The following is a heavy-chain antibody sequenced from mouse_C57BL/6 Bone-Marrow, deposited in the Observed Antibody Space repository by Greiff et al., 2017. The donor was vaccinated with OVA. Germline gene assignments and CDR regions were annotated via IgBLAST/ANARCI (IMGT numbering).Heavy chain of an antibody. D-gene: IGHD1-1*01. CDR2: ISSGGSYT. CDR3: ARRYYYGSLYYFDY. Sequence: EVQLVESGGDLVKPGGSLKLSCAASGFTFSSYGMSWVRQTPDKRLEWVATISSGGSYTYYPDSVQGRFTISRDNAKNTLYLQMSSLKSEDTAMYYCARRYYYGSLYYFDYWGQGTTLTVSS. J-gene: IGHJ2*01. V-gene: IGHV5-6*01. CDR1: GFTFSSYG.